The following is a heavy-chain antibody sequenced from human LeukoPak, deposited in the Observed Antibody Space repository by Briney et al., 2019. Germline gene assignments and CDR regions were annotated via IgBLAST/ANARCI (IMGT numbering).Heavy chain of an antibody. Sequence: GASVKVSCKASGGTFSSYAISWVRQAPGQGLEWMGGIIPIFGTVNYAQKFQGRVTITADESTSTAYMELSSLRSEDTAVYYCARGQYSSSWPGENYYYYYYGMDVWGQGTTVTVSS. CDR2: IIPIFGTV. V-gene: IGHV1-69*01. J-gene: IGHJ6*02. D-gene: IGHD6-13*01. CDR1: GGTFSSYA. CDR3: ARGQYSSSWPGENYYYYYYGMDV.